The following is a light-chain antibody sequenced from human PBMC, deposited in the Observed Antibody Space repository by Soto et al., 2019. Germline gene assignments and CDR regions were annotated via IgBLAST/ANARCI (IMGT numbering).Light chain of an antibody. V-gene: IGLV2-14*03. CDR1: SSDVGTHNF. J-gene: IGLJ1*01. Sequence: QSVLTQPASVSGSPRQSIAMSCTGTSSDVGTHNFVSWYQQHPGKAPKLIIYDVSNRPSGVSDRFFGSKSGNTASLTISGLQSVDEADYYCSSFTTTNPYVFGTGTKVTVL. CDR3: SSFTTTNPYV. CDR2: DVS.